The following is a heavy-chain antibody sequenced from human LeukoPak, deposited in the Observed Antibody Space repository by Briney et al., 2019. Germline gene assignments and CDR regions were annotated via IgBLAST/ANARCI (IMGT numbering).Heavy chain of an antibody. J-gene: IGHJ5*02. CDR1: GYTFISYG. Sequence: ASVTVSCKAFGYTFISYGVTWVRQAPGQGLEWMGWISGYNGYTNYAQSFQDRVTMTTDTSTNTAYMELRSLRSDDTAVYYCARLGYCTNGVCYRKHNRLDPWGQGTLVTVSP. D-gene: IGHD2-8*01. CDR3: ARLGYCTNGVCYRKHNRLDP. V-gene: IGHV1-18*01. CDR2: ISGYNGYT.